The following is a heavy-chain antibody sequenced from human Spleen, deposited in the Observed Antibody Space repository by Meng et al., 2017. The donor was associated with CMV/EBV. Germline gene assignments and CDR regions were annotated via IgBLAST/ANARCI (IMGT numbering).Heavy chain of an antibody. J-gene: IGHJ3*02. V-gene: IGHV3-48*03. CDR1: GFTFSTYE. CDR3: ARGYSSSADDAFDI. CDR2: ISTGGTTI. Sequence: GESLKISCAVSGFTFSTYEMNWVRQAPGKGLEWVSYISTGGTTIYYADSVKGRFTISRDNAKNSLYLQMNSLRAEDTAVYYCARGYSSSADDAFDIWGQGTMVTVSS. D-gene: IGHD6-13*01.